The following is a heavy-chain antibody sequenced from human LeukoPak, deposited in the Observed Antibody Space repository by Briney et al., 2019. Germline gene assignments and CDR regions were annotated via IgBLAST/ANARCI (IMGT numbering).Heavy chain of an antibody. J-gene: IGHJ4*02. CDR1: GGSVTSGNYY. CDR3: AREPPGY. CDR2: IYTNGGA. V-gene: IGHV4-61*02. Sequence: SQTLSLTCTLSGGSVTSGNYYWNWIRQPAAKGLEWIGRIYTNGGASYNPSLKSRVTISIDASKNQFSLKLSSVTAADTAVYYCAREPPGYWGQGILVTVSS.